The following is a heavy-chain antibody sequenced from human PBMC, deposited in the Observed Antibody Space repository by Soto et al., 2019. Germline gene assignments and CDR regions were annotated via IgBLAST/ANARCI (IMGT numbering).Heavy chain of an antibody. V-gene: IGHV3-7*01. J-gene: IGHJ6*03. CDR1: GFTFSSYW. D-gene: IGHD3-10*01. CDR2: IKQDGSEK. CDR3: ASNYYGSGSPFGYYMDV. Sequence: GGSLRLSCAASGFTFSSYWMSWVRQAPGKGLEWVANIKQDGSEKYFVDSVKGRFTISRDNAKISLYLQMNSLRAEDTAVYYCASNYYGSGSPFGYYMDVWGKGTTVTVSS.